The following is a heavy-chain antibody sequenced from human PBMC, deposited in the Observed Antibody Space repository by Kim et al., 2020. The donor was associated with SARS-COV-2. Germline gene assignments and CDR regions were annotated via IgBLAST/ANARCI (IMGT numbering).Heavy chain of an antibody. V-gene: IGHV5-51*01. Sequence: SPSFQGQVTISADKSISPAYLQWSSLKASDTAMYYCARQGIVGATETFDYWGQGTLVTVSS. J-gene: IGHJ4*02. D-gene: IGHD1-26*01. CDR3: ARQGIVGATETFDY.